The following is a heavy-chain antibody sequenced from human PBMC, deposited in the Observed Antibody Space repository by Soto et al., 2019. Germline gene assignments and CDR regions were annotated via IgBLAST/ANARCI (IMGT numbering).Heavy chain of an antibody. D-gene: IGHD6-6*01. Sequence: QVQLQQWGAGLLKPSETLSLTCAVYGGSFSGYYWSWVRQPPGKGLEWIGEINHSGSTNYNPSLKRRVTMSVDTSKNQFSLKLSSVTAADTAVYYCARTSRFDCWGQGTLVTVSS. CDR2: INHSGST. V-gene: IGHV4-34*01. CDR1: GGSFSGYY. CDR3: ARTSRFDC. J-gene: IGHJ4*02.